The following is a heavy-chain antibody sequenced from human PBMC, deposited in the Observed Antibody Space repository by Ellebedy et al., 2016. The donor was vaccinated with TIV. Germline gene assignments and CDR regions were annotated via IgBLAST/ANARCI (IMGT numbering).Heavy chain of an antibody. D-gene: IGHD5-24*01. CDR3: VRDVSADGWGAYFES. CDR1: GVTLSDCV. J-gene: IGHJ4*02. CDR2: IKQDGSET. V-gene: IGHV3-7*01. Sequence: PGGSLRLSCAASGVTLSDCVVSWVRQAPGKGLEWVANIKQDGSETYYVDSVKGRFTISRDNAKNSLYLQMNSLRAEDTAVYYCVRDVSADGWGAYFESWGQGTLVTVSS.